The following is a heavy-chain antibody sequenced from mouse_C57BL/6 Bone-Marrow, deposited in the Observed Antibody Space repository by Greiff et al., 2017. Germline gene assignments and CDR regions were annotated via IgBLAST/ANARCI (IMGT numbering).Heavy chain of an antibody. V-gene: IGHV5-4*03. CDR2: ISDGGSYT. CDR1: GFTFSSYA. J-gene: IGHJ4*01. D-gene: IGHD2-3*01. CDR3: ARAGGYYVGYAMDY. Sequence: EVKLEESGGGLVKPGGSLKLSCAASGFTFSSYAMSWVRQTPEKRLEWVATISDGGSYTYYPDNVKGRFTISRDNAKNNLYLQMSHLKSEDTAMYYCARAGGYYVGYAMDYWGQGTSVTVSS.